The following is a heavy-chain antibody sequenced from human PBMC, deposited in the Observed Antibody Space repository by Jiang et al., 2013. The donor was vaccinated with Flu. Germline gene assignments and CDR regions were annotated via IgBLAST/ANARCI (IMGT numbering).Heavy chain of an antibody. V-gene: IGHV5-51*01. CDR2: IYPGDSDT. D-gene: IGHD5-18*01. CDR3: ARHSGSYGPSDY. J-gene: IGHJ4*02. Sequence: IIYPGDSDTRYSPSFQGQVTISADKSISTAYLQWSSLKASDTAMYYCARHSGSYGPSDYWGQGTLVTVSS.